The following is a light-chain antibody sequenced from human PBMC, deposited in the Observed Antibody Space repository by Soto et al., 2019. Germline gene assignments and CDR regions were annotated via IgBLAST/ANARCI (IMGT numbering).Light chain of an antibody. CDR1: SSDVGGYDY. V-gene: IGLV2-11*01. CDR2: DVS. CDR3: CSYAGSPYV. J-gene: IGLJ1*01. Sequence: QSALTQPRSVSGSPGQSVTISCTGTSSDVGGYDYVSWYQQHPGRAPKLMIYDVSKRPSGVPDRLSGSKSGNTASLTISGLQAEDEADYYCCSYAGSPYVFGTGTQLTVL.